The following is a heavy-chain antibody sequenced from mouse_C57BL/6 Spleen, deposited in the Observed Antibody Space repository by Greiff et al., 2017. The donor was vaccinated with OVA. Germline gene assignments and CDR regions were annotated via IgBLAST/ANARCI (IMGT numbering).Heavy chain of an antibody. D-gene: IGHD2-3*01. CDR2: ISDGGSYT. CDR1: GFTFSSYA. CDR3: ARDTDGYYPDY. J-gene: IGHJ2*01. Sequence: EVHLVESGGGLVKPGGSLKLSCAASGFTFSSYAMSWVRQTPEKRLEWVATISDGGSYTYYPDNVKGRFTISRDNAKNNLYLQMSHLKSEDTAMYYCARDTDGYYPDYWGQGTTLTVSS. V-gene: IGHV5-4*01.